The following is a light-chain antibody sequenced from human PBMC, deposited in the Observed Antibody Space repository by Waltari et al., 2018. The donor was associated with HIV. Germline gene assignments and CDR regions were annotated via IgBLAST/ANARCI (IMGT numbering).Light chain of an antibody. CDR3: QVWDSATDHVL. J-gene: IGLJ2*01. CDR2: YGT. V-gene: IGLV3-21*04. Sequence: SSRLTQPPSVSVAPGETATITCGAINIERKSVHWYQQKAGQAPVVVMAYGTDRPAGIAERFSGFNSGHAATLIISRVGAGDEADYYCQVWDSATDHVLFGGGTRLTVL. CDR1: NIERKS.